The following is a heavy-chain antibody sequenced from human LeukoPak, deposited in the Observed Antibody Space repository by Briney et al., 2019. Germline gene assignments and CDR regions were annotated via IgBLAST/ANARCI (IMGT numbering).Heavy chain of an antibody. Sequence: GGSLRLSCAASGFTFSSYGMHWVRQAPGKGLEWVAVISYDGSNKYYADSVEGRFTISRDNSKNTLYLQMNSLRAEDTAVYYCAKTPGVWGSYRYTGLDYWGQGTLVTVSS. J-gene: IGHJ4*02. V-gene: IGHV3-30*18. D-gene: IGHD3-16*02. CDR2: ISYDGSNK. CDR1: GFTFSSYG. CDR3: AKTPGVWGSYRYTGLDY.